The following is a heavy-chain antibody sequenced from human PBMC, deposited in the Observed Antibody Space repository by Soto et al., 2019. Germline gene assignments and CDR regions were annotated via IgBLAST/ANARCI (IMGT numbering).Heavy chain of an antibody. J-gene: IGHJ4*02. Sequence: QVQLVESGGGVVQPGRSLRLSCAASGFTFSNYGMYWVRQAPGKGLEWVAVISYDGSNKYYADSVKGRFTISRDNSRNTLYLQMNSLGHEDTAVYYCAKDSSGWPFDYWGQGTLVTVSS. V-gene: IGHV3-30*18. CDR1: GFTFSNYG. CDR3: AKDSSGWPFDY. CDR2: ISYDGSNK. D-gene: IGHD6-19*01.